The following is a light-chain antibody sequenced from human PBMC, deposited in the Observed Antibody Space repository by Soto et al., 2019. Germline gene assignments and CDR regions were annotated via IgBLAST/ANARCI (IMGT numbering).Light chain of an antibody. Sequence: EIVLTQSPGTLSLSPGERATLSCRASQSVSRSLLAWYQQKPGQAPRLLIYGASTSATGIADRFSGSGSGTYFTLTISRLEPEDFAVYYCQQYGNPPPYSFGQGTKLEIK. J-gene: IGKJ2*03. V-gene: IGKV3-20*01. CDR2: GAS. CDR1: QSVSRSL. CDR3: QQYGNPPPYS.